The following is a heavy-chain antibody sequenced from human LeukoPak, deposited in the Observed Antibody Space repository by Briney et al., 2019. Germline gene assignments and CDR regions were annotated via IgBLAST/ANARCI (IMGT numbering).Heavy chain of an antibody. V-gene: IGHV4-34*01. CDR3: ARLRLTGYAYFDY. D-gene: IGHD3-9*01. CDR1: GGSFSGYY. CDR2: INHSGST. Sequence: SETLSLTCAVYGGSFSGYYWSWIRQPPGKGLGWIGEINHSGSTNYNPSLKSRVTISVDTSKNQFSLKLSSVTAADTAVYYCARLRLTGYAYFDYWGQGTLVTVSS. J-gene: IGHJ4*02.